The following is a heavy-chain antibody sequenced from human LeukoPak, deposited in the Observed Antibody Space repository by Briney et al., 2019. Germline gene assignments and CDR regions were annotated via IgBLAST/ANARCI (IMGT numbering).Heavy chain of an antibody. V-gene: IGHV5-51*01. CDR1: GFSFTGHW. D-gene: IGHD2-15*01. CDR3: ARHRYCSDIGCERVEY. Sequence: GESLKISCQGFGFSFTGHWIGWLRQKPGKGLEWMGIIYPGDSDTRYSPSFQGQVTISADKSISTAYLQWSSLKASDTAMYYCARHRYCSDIGCERVEYWGQGTLRTLSS. J-gene: IGHJ4*02. CDR2: IYPGDSDT.